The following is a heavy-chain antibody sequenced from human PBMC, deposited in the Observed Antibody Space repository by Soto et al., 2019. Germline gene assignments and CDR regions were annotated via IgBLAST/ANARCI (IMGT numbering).Heavy chain of an antibody. CDR3: ARGITMVRGVRWYYYYGMDV. CDR2: IYTSGST. D-gene: IGHD3-10*01. J-gene: IGHJ6*02. CDR1: GGSISSYE. Sequence: PSDTVSLTCTVSGGSISSYEWSWIRQPAGKGLEWIGRIYTSGSTNYNPSLKIRVTMSVETSKKQFSLRLSSVTAADTAVYYCARGITMVRGVRWYYYYGMDVWGQGTTVT. V-gene: IGHV4-4*07.